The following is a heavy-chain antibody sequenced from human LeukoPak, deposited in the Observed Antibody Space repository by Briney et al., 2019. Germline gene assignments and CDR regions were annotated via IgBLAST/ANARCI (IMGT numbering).Heavy chain of an antibody. CDR3: ATYRQVLLSFES. J-gene: IGHJ4*02. CDR1: GFTFSTFA. D-gene: IGHD2/OR15-2a*01. CDR2: IFPSGGEI. V-gene: IGHV3-23*01. Sequence: GGSLRLSCEPSGFTFSTFAMIWARQPPGKGLEWVSSIFPSGGEIHYADCVRGRSTISRDNSKSTVSLQMNSLRAEDTAIYYCATYRQVLLSFESWGQGTLVSVSS.